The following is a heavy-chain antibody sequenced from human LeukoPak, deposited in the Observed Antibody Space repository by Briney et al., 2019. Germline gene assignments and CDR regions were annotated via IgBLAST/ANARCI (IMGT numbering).Heavy chain of an antibody. CDR1: GFTVSSNY. Sequence: GGSLRLSCAASGFTVSSNYMSWVRQAPGKGLEWVSVIYSGGSTYYADSVKGRFTISRHNSENTLYLQMNSLRAEDTAVYYCAREGDREYYYDSSGYKDWGQGTLVTVSS. CDR3: AREGDREYYYDSSGYKD. J-gene: IGHJ4*02. D-gene: IGHD3-22*01. CDR2: IYSGGST. V-gene: IGHV3-53*04.